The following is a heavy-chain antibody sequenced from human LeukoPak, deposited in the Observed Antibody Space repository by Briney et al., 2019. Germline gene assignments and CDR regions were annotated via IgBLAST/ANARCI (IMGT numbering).Heavy chain of an antibody. J-gene: IGHJ5*02. CDR2: IYYSGST. D-gene: IGHD1-14*01. Sequence: SETLSLTCTVSGGSISSSSYYWGWIRQPPGKGLEWIGSIYYSGSTYYNPSLKSRVTISVDTSKNQFSLKLSSVTAADTAVYYCARQRASARIDPWGQGTLVTVSS. CDR1: GGSISSSSYY. CDR3: ARQRASARIDP. V-gene: IGHV4-39*01.